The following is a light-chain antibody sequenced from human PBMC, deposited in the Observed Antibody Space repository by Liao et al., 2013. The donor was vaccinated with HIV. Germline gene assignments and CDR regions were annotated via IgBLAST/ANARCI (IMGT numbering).Light chain of an antibody. CDR2: QDS. V-gene: IGLV3-1*01. CDR3: QAWDSSTXV. CDR1: KLGDKY. Sequence: SYELTQPPSVSVSPGQTASITCSGDKLGDKYACWYQQKPGQSPVLVIYQDSKRPSGIPERFSGSNSGNTATLTISGTQAMDEADYYCQAWDSSTXVFGTGTKVTV. J-gene: IGLJ1*01.